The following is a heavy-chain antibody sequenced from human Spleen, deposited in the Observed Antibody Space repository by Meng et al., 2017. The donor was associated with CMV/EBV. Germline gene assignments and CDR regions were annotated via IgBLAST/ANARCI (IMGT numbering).Heavy chain of an antibody. CDR1: GYSFTSYG. CDR2: INTYNANT. V-gene: IGHV1-18*01. D-gene: IGHD3-9*01. J-gene: IGHJ4*02. Sequence: ASVKVSCKASGYSFTSYGISWVRQAPGQGLEWLGWINTYNANTNYAQILQGRVTMATDTSTRTAYMELRSLRPDDTAVYYCARSITIFQIDFWGQGTLVTVSS. CDR3: ARSITIFQIDF.